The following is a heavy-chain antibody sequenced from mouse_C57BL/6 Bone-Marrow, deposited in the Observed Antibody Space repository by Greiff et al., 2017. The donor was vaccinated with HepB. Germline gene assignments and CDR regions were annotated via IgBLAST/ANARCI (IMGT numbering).Heavy chain of an antibody. Sequence: QVQLQQSGAELVKPGASVKLSCKASGYTFTEYTIHWVKQRSGQGLEWIGWFYPGSGSIKYNEKFKDKATLTADKSSSTVYMELSRLTSEDSAVYFCARHERRYYYGSSYPFAYWGQGTLVTVSA. CDR1: GYTFTEYT. CDR2: FYPGSGSI. V-gene: IGHV1-62-2*01. D-gene: IGHD1-1*01. CDR3: ARHERRYYYGSSYPFAY. J-gene: IGHJ3*01.